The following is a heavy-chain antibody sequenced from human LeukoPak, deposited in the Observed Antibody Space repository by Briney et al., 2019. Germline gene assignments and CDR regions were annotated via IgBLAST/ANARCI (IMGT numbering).Heavy chain of an antibody. J-gene: IGHJ4*02. D-gene: IGHD6-13*01. CDR3: AKDRGSSWYGRLDY. CDR1: GFTFDDYA. Sequence: GGSLRLSCAASGFTFDDYAMHWARQAPGKGLEWVSGINWNSGSIGYADFVRGRFTISRDNAKNSLYLQMNSLRAEDTALYYCAKDRGSSWYGRLDYWGQGTLVTVSS. V-gene: IGHV3-9*01. CDR2: INWNSGSI.